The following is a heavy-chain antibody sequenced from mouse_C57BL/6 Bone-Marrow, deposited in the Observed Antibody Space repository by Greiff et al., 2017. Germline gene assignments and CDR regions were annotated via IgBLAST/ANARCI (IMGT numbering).Heavy chain of an antibody. CDR3: AMNYYGSSWFAY. V-gene: IGHV1-81*01. Sequence: VKLMESGAELARPGASVKLSCKASGYTFTSYGISWVKQRTGQGLEWIGEIYPRSGNTYYNEKFKGKATLTADKSSSTAYMELRSLTSEDSAVYFCAMNYYGSSWFAYWGQGTLVTVSA. CDR1: GYTFTSYG. CDR2: IYPRSGNT. J-gene: IGHJ3*01. D-gene: IGHD1-1*01.